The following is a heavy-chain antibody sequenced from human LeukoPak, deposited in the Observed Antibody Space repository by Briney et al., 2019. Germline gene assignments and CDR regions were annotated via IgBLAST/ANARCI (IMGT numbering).Heavy chain of an antibody. CDR2: ISSNGGST. CDR1: GFTFSSYG. J-gene: IGHJ4*02. CDR3: ARGPSGYHNT. Sequence: PGGSLRLSCAASGFTFSSYGMHWVRQAPGKGLEYVSAISSNGGSTYYANSVKGRFTISRDNSKNTLYLQMGSLRAEDMAVYYCARGPSGYHNTGGQGTLVTVSS. D-gene: IGHD5-12*01. V-gene: IGHV3-64*01.